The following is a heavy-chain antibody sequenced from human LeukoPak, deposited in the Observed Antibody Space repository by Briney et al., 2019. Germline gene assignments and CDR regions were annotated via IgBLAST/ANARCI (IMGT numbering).Heavy chain of an antibody. Sequence: ASVKVSCKASGYTFTSYAMNWVRQPPGQGLEWMGWINTNTGNPTYAQGFTGRFVFSLDTSVSTAYLQISSLKAEDTAVYYCARVGFPGYSKYLIDRPSDYWGQGTLVTVSS. D-gene: IGHD4-11*01. V-gene: IGHV7-4-1*02. CDR2: INTNTGNP. CDR3: ARVGFPGYSKYLIDRPSDY. CDR1: GYTFTSYA. J-gene: IGHJ4*02.